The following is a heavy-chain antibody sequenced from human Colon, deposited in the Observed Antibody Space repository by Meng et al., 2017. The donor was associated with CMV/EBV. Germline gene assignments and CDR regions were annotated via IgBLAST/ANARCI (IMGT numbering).Heavy chain of an antibody. CDR2: ISSSSGYI. CDR3: SAQETPMIDY. Sequence: EVILVESGGXLVKPGGSLXLSCAASGFTFSNYNINWVRQAPGKGLEWVASISSSSGYIYYADSLKGRFTISRGNAKNSAFLQVNSLRAEDTAVYYCSAQETPMIDYWGQGTLVNVSS. D-gene: IGHD5-18*01. J-gene: IGHJ4*02. CDR1: GFTFSNYN. V-gene: IGHV3-21*01.